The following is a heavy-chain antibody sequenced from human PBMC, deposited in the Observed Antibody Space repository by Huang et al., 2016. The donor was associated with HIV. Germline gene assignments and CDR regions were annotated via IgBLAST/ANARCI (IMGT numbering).Heavy chain of an antibody. J-gene: IGHJ4*02. D-gene: IGHD2-2*01. CDR1: GFSLSTSGMS. Sequence: QVTLRESGPALVKPTQTLTLTCSFSGFSLSTSGMSMNWIRQPPGKALEWLARLAWDDDQYYNPSLETRLSISKDTSKSQVILTMTNMDPVDTATYYCARIRTSSYFFDHWGQGTLVTVSS. V-gene: IGHV2-70*13. CDR2: LAWDDDQ. CDR3: ARIRTSSYFFDH.